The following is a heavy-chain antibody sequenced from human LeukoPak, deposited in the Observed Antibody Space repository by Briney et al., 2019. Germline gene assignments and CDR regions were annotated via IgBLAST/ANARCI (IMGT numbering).Heavy chain of an antibody. Sequence: PGGSLRLSCAASGFTFSSYAMSWVRQAPGKGLEWVSAISGSGGSTYYADSVEGRFTISRDNSRNTLYLQMSSLRAEDTAVYYCAKDGGFSTNIYYMDVWGKGPTVTVSS. CDR3: AKDGGFSTNIYYMDV. CDR2: ISGSGGST. CDR1: GFTFSSYA. V-gene: IGHV3-23*01. J-gene: IGHJ6*03. D-gene: IGHD5-12*01.